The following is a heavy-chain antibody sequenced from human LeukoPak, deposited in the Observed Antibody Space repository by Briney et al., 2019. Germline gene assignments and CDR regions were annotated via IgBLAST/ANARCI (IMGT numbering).Heavy chain of an antibody. CDR1: GFTVSSNY. Sequence: GGSLRLSCAASGFTVSSNYMSWVRQAPGKGLEWVSVIYSGGSTYYADSVKGRFTISRDNSKNTLYLQMNSLRAEDTAVYYCARVSSQINWFDPWGQGTLVTVSS. CDR3: ARVSSQINWFDP. J-gene: IGHJ5*02. V-gene: IGHV3-53*05. CDR2: IYSGGST.